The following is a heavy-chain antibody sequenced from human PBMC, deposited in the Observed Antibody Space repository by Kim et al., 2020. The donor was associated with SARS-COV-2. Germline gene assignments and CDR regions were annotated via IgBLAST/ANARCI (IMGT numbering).Heavy chain of an antibody. CDR2: LSGSGQSS. CDR1: GFTFSTYS. J-gene: IGHJ4*02. V-gene: IGHV3-23*01. CDR3: AKDVNLPQPRFFDS. Sequence: GGSLRLSCSASGFTFSTYSMSWVRQAPGKGLEWVAGLSGSGQSSYYPDSVRGRFTISRDNSKNTLYLQMNSLRAEDTALYYCAKDVNLPQPRFFDSWGQGTLVTVSS.